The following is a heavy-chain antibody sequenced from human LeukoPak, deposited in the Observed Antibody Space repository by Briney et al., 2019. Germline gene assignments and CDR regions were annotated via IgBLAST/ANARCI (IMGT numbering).Heavy chain of an antibody. CDR2: XXXXXXT. D-gene: IGHD3-16*02. CDR1: GGSISSYY. CDR3: ARGTPYDYVWGSYRFSSGFDY. V-gene: IGHV4-4*07. Sequence: SETLSLTCTVSGGSISSYYWSWIRQPAGKGLEWXXXXXXXXXTNYNPSLKSRVTMSVDTSKNQFSLKLSSVTAADTAVYYCARGTPYDYVWGSYRFSSGFDYWGQGTLVTVSS. J-gene: IGHJ4*02.